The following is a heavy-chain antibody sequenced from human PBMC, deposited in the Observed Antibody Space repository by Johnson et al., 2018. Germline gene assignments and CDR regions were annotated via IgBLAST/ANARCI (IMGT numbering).Heavy chain of an antibody. V-gene: IGHV3-73*01. CDR1: GFNFSDSA. Sequence: EVQLVETGGGLVQPGGSLKLSCAASGFNFSDSAIHWVRQASGKGLEWVGRIRSKADSYATAYAASVKGRFNVARDDSKKPAYRQMNSLKTEETAVYYCTRLHILSYSIAYSYYGMDVWGQGTTVTVSS. CDR2: IRSKADSYAT. CDR3: TRLHILSYSIAYSYYGMDV. J-gene: IGHJ6*02. D-gene: IGHD2-21*01.